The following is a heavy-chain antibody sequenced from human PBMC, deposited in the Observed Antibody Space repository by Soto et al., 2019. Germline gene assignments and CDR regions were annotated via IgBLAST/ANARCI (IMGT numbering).Heavy chain of an antibody. J-gene: IGHJ6*02. D-gene: IGHD6-19*01. Sequence: GGSLRLSCAASGITFSSYAMSWVRQAPGKGLEWVSAISGSGGSTYYADSVKGRFTISRDNSKNTLYLQMNSLRAEDTAVYYCAKENGSGWYGTWYYYYGMDVWGQGTTVTVSS. CDR3: AKENGSGWYGTWYYYYGMDV. CDR1: GITFSSYA. CDR2: ISGSGGST. V-gene: IGHV3-23*01.